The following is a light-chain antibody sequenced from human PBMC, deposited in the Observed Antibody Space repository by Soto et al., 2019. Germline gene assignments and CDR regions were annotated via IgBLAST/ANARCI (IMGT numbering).Light chain of an antibody. CDR2: EVS. V-gene: IGLV2-14*01. Sequence: QSALTQPASVSGSPGQSITISCTGTSSDVGAYNFVSWYQQHPGKAPKLMIYEVSNRPSGVSTRFSGSQSGNTASLTISGLQAEDEADYYCSSYTSSTHFIFAGGTKVTVL. CDR3: SSYTSSTHFI. J-gene: IGLJ2*01. CDR1: SSDVGAYNF.